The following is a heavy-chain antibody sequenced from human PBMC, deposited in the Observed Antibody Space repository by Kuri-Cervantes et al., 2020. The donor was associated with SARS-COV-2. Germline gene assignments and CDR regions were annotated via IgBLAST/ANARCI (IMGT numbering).Heavy chain of an antibody. CDR2: ISVYNGDT. Sequence: ASVKVSCKASGYTFTSYGISWVRQAPGQGLEWMGWISVYNGDTIHAQKLQGRVTMTTDTSTSTAYMELRSLRSDDTAVYYCARDISTVNPYSYYYYMDVWGKGNTVNVSS. D-gene: IGHD4-11*01. CDR1: GYTFTSYG. V-gene: IGHV1-18*01. J-gene: IGHJ6*03. CDR3: ARDISTVNPYSYYYYMDV.